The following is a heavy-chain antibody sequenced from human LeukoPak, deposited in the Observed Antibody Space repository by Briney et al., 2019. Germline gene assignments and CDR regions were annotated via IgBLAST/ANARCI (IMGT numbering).Heavy chain of an antibody. CDR2: IYYSGST. CDR1: GGSNSSSSYY. Sequence: SETLSLTCTVSGGSNSSSSYYWGWIRQPPGKGLEWIGSIYYSGSTYYNPSLKSRVTISVDTSKNQFSLKLSSVTAADTAVYYCARREWSSRTRSHFDYWGQGTLVTVSS. J-gene: IGHJ4*02. CDR3: ARREWSSRTRSHFDY. D-gene: IGHD6-19*01. V-gene: IGHV4-39*01.